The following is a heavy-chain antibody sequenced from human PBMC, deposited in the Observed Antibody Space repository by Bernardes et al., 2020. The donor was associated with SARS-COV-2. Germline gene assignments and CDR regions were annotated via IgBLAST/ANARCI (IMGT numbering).Heavy chain of an antibody. Sequence: SETLSLTCTVSGGSISSNTNYWGWIRQPPGEGLEWIGSIYYSGSTYYNPSLQSRVTISVDTSKNQFSLKLNSVTAADTAIYYCARPTGSRGPFDSWGQGTLVTVSS. CDR3: ARPTGSRGPFDS. D-gene: IGHD3-10*01. V-gene: IGHV4-39*01. J-gene: IGHJ4*02. CDR2: IYYSGST. CDR1: GGSISSNTNY.